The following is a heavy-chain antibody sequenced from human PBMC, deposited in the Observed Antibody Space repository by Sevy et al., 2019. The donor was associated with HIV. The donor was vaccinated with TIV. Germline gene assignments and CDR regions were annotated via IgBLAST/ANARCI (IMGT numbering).Heavy chain of an antibody. CDR1: GYTFTSYG. V-gene: IGHV1-18*01. J-gene: IGHJ3*02. CDR2: ISAYNGNT. Sequence: ASVKVSCKASGYTFTSYGISWVRQAPGQGLEWMGWISAYNGNTNDAQKLQGRVTMTTDTSTSTAYTELRSLRSDDTAVYYCARDPPCDGDCYYEYDAFDIWGQGTMVTVSS. D-gene: IGHD2-21*02. CDR3: ARDPPCDGDCYYEYDAFDI.